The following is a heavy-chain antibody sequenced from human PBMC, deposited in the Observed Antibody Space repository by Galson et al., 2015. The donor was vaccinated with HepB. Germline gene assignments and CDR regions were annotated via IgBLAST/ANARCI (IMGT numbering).Heavy chain of an antibody. CDR3: ARALRFLEWPYDY. J-gene: IGHJ4*02. CDR2: ISSNSNDI. Sequence: SLRLSCAASGFTFRSYTMNRVRQAPGKGLEWASSISSNSNDIYYADSVQGRFTISRDNAQNSLYLQMNSPRAEHTAVYYCARALRFLEWPYDYWGRGTLGTVSS. D-gene: IGHD3-3*01. V-gene: IGHV3-21*01. CDR1: GFTFRSYT.